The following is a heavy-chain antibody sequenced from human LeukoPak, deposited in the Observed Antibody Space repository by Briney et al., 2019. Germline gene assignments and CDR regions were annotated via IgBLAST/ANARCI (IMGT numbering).Heavy chain of an antibody. Sequence: PGGSLRLSCAASGFTFSSYAMSWVRQAPGKGLEWVSAISGSGGSTYYADSVKGRFTISRDKPKNTLYLQMNSLRAEDTAVYYCAKPGYYDFWSGYYFDYWGQGTLVTVSS. J-gene: IGHJ4*02. CDR2: ISGSGGST. CDR3: AKPGYYDFWSGYYFDY. CDR1: GFTFSSYA. D-gene: IGHD3-3*01. V-gene: IGHV3-23*01.